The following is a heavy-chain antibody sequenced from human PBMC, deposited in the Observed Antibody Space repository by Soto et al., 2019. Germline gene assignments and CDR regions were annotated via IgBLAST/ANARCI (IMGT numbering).Heavy chain of an antibody. Sequence: EVQLVKSGGGLVKPGGSLRLSCAASGFTFSNAWMNWVRQAPGKGLEWVGRIKSKTDGGTTDYAAPVKGRFTFSRDDSKNTVYLQMTSLKTEDTAVYYCTTTPSFMITFGGVIAPDYWGQGTLVTVSS. CDR3: TTTPSFMITFGGVIAPDY. V-gene: IGHV3-15*07. CDR2: IKSKTDGGTT. J-gene: IGHJ4*02. CDR1: GFTFSNAW. D-gene: IGHD3-16*02.